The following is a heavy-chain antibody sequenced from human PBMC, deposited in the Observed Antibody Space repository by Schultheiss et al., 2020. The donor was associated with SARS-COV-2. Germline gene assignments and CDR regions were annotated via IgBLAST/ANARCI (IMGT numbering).Heavy chain of an antibody. CDR2: IYSGGST. CDR1: GFTVSSNY. J-gene: IGHJ5*02. CDR3: AGSIAAAGEFDP. Sequence: GGSLRLSCAASGFTVSSNYMSWVRQAPGKGLEWVSVIYSGGSTYYADSVKGRFTISRDNAKNSLYLQMNSLRAEDTAVYYCAGSIAAAGEFDPWGQGTLVTVSS. V-gene: IGHV3-53*01. D-gene: IGHD6-13*01.